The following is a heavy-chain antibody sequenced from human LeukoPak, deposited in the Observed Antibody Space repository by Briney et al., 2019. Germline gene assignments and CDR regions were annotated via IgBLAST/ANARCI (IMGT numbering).Heavy chain of an antibody. J-gene: IGHJ4*02. CDR3: ARRPGFTIFGVVIGPGGFDY. D-gene: IGHD3-3*01. Sequence: GSLRLSCAASGFTFSDYYMSWIRQAPGKGLEWIGEINHSGSTNYNPSLKSRVTISVDTSKNQCSLKLSSVTAADTAVYYCARRPGFTIFGVVIGPGGFDYWGQGTLVTVSS. V-gene: IGHV4-34*01. CDR1: GFTFSDYY. CDR2: INHSGST.